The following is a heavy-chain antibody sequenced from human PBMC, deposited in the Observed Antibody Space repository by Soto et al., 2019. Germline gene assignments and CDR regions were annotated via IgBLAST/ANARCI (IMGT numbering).Heavy chain of an antibody. CDR2: ISGYNGNT. CDR1: GYTFTSFG. V-gene: IGHV1-18*04. D-gene: IGHD3-10*01. CDR3: ARAGKYYYGSGSPYYYGMDV. J-gene: IGHJ6*02. Sequence: QVQLVQSGAEVKKHGASVKVSCKDSGYTFTSFGVSWERQAHGQGLEWMGWISGYNGNTNYAQKHKGRVTKTTDTTTSTAYMELRSLRSDDTAVYDCARAGKYYYGSGSPYYYGMDVWGQGITVTVSS.